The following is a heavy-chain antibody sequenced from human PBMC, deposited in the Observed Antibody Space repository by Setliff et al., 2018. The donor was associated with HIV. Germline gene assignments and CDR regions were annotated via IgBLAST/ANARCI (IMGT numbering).Heavy chain of an antibody. CDR1: GGSISSYY. V-gene: IGHV4-59*08. D-gene: IGHD3-22*01. Sequence: PSETLSLTCTVSGGSISSYYWSWIRQPPGKGLEWIGYIYYSGSTNYNPSLKSRVTISVDTSKNQFSLKLSSVTAADTAIYYCASSRPPDDSSGYLDHWGQGTLVTVSS. CDR2: IYYSGST. CDR3: ASSRPPDDSSGYLDH. J-gene: IGHJ4*01.